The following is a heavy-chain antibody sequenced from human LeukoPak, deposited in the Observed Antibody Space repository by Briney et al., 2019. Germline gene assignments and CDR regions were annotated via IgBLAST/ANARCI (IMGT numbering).Heavy chain of an antibody. D-gene: IGHD5-18*01. Sequence: GESLKISWKGSGYSFSSYWIAWVRQMPGQGLEWMGIIYPGDSDTRYSPSFQGQVTISADKSINTAYLQWSSLKTSDTAMYYCARHLVRGYSYGSDYWGQGTLVTVSS. J-gene: IGHJ4*02. CDR2: IYPGDSDT. CDR1: GYSFSSYW. V-gene: IGHV5-51*01. CDR3: ARHLVRGYSYGSDY.